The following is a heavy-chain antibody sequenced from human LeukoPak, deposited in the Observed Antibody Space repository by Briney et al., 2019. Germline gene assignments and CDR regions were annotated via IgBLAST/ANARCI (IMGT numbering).Heavy chain of an antibody. J-gene: IGHJ5*02. CDR1: GYTFTVYY. Sequence: ATVTVSFTASGYTFTVYYMHWVRQAPGQGLGRMGWINVTNGGTNYAHKFRGRVTLTRDTSISVAYMELTGLKSDDTAVYYCAREGGLIVMAQGRNWLDPWDQGTLVSVSS. CDR3: AREGGLIVMAQGRNWLDP. CDR2: INVTNGGT. V-gene: IGHV1-2*07. D-gene: IGHD3-16*02.